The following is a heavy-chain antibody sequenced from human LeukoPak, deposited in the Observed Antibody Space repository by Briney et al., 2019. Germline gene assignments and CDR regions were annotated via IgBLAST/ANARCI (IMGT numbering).Heavy chain of an antibody. Sequence: PGRSLRLSCVASGFTFSHYGMHWVRQAPGKGLEWVAVIWSDATNQYYADSVKGRFTISRDNFKNTVSLQVNSLRAEDTAVYYCARDGLWGYSGYDDHFDYWGQGTLVTVSS. J-gene: IGHJ4*02. CDR3: ARDGLWGYSGYDDHFDY. V-gene: IGHV3-33*01. D-gene: IGHD5-12*01. CDR1: GFTFSHYG. CDR2: IWSDATNQ.